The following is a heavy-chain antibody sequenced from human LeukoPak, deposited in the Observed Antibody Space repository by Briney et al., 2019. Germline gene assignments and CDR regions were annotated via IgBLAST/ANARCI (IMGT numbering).Heavy chain of an antibody. Sequence: GGSLRLSCAASGFTFSSYEMNWVRQAPGKGLEWVSYISSSGSTIYYADSVKGRFTISRDNAKNSLYLQMNSLRAEDTAVYYCARDPYSDYAETCFGYWGQGTLVTVSS. V-gene: IGHV3-48*03. CDR3: ARDPYSDYAETCFGY. D-gene: IGHD4-11*01. CDR2: ISSSGSTI. J-gene: IGHJ4*02. CDR1: GFTFSSYE.